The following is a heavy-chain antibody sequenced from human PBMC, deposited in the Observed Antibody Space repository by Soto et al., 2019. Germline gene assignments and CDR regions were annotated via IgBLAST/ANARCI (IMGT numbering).Heavy chain of an antibody. V-gene: IGHV2-5*02. CDR3: AHKRSTVYYGSTCDR. Sequence: QITLKESGPTLVKPTQTLTLTCTFSGFSLSTSGVGVGWIRQPPGKALEWLALIYWDDDKRYSPSLKSRLTITYDTSISQFVITETHMNPVDTHTYYWAHKRSTVYYGSTCDRWGQGTLVTVSS. CDR2: IYWDDDK. D-gene: IGHD3-22*01. J-gene: IGHJ5*02. CDR1: GFSLSTSGVG.